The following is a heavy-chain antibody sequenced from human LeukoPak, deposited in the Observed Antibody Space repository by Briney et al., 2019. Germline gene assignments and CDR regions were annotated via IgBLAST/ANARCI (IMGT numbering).Heavy chain of an antibody. CDR1: GYTFTSYG. CDR2: ISAYNGNT. V-gene: IGHV1-18*01. Sequence: ASVKVSCKASGYTFTSYGFSWVRQAPGQGLEWMGWISAYNGNTKYAQKLQGRVTMTTDTSTSTAYMDLRSLRSDDTAVYYCARGQQLVLSPIFDYWGQGTLVTVSS. D-gene: IGHD6-6*01. J-gene: IGHJ4*02. CDR3: ARGQQLVLSPIFDY.